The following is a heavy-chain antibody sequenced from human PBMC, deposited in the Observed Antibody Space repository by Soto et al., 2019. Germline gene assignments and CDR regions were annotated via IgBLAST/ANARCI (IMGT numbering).Heavy chain of an antibody. CDR3: ARSRGGSYYGMDV. CDR2: INPNSGGT. Sequence: VSVKVSCKASAYTFSDYYIYWVLQAPGQGLEWMGWINPNSGGTNYAQKFQGRVTLTRDTSISTAYMELTRLSSDDTAIYYCARSRGGSYYGMDVWGQGTTVTVSS. V-gene: IGHV1-2*02. J-gene: IGHJ6*02. CDR1: AYTFSDYY. D-gene: IGHD1-26*01.